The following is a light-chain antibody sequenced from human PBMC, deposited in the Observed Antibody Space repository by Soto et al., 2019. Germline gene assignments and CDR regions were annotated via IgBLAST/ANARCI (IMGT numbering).Light chain of an antibody. CDR1: QSVSSY. CDR2: GAS. J-gene: IGKJ5*01. V-gene: IGKV3D-15*01. Sequence: EIVLTQSPGTLSLSPGERPTLSCRASQSVSSYFAWYQQQPGQAPRLLIYGASTRATGITDRFSGSGSGTEFTLTISSLHSADFAVYYCQQYNSWPPITFGQGTRLEI. CDR3: QQYNSWPPIT.